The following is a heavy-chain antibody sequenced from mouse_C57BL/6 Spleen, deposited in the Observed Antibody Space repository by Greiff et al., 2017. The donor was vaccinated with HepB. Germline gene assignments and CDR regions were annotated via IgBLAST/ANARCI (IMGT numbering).Heavy chain of an antibody. Sequence: EVMLVESGGGLVKPGGSLKLSCAASGFTFSSYAMSWVRQTPEKRLEWVATISDGGSYTYYPDNVKGRFTISRDNAKNNLYLQMSHLKSEDTAMYYCSREVYDYDGPYFDYWGQGTTLTVSS. J-gene: IGHJ2*01. CDR1: GFTFSSYA. D-gene: IGHD2-4*01. CDR3: SREVYDYDGPYFDY. CDR2: ISDGGSYT. V-gene: IGHV5-4*01.